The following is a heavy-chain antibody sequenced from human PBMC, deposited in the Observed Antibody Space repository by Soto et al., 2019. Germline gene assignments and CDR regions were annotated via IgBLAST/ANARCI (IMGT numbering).Heavy chain of an antibody. CDR3: ALVVRGVTTEAHYFDY. Sequence: GESLKISCKGSGYKFTNYWSGWVRQMPGKGLEWLGLIYPGDSDTRYSPSFQGQVTISADKSISTAYLQWSSLKASDTAIYYCALVVRGVTTEAHYFDYSGREPWSPSPQ. CDR1: GYKFTNYW. V-gene: IGHV5-51*01. D-gene: IGHD3-10*01. CDR2: IYPGDSDT. J-gene: IGHJ4*02.